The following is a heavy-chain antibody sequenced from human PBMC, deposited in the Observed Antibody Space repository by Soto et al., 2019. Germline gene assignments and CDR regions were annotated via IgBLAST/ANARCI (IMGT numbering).Heavy chain of an antibody. D-gene: IGHD6-13*01. Sequence: GGSLRFSCAASGFTLSSYWMSWVRQAPGKGLEWVANIKQDGSEKYYVDSVKGRFTISRDNAKNSLYLQMNSLRVEDTAVYYCAGRYSSSWSCFDPLGQGALVTVSS. J-gene: IGHJ5*02. CDR2: IKQDGSEK. V-gene: IGHV3-7*01. CDR3: AGRYSSSWSCFDP. CDR1: GFTLSSYW.